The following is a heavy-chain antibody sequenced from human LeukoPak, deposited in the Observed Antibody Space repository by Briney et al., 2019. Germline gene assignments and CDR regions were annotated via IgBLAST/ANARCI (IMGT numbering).Heavy chain of an antibody. J-gene: IGHJ4*02. D-gene: IGHD2-21*01. CDR1: GASFNYYY. Sequence: PSETLSLTCNVSGASFNYYYWSWIRQPAGKGLEWIGRVYLGGSTNYNPSLKSRVMMSLDKANNQFSLRLSSVTAADTATYYCARDHCDDAACYPFDRWGQATLVTVSS. CDR3: ARDHCDDAACYPFDR. V-gene: IGHV4-4*07. CDR2: VYLGGST.